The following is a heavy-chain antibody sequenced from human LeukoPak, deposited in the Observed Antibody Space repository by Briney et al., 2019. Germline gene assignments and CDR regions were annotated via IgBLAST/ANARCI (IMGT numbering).Heavy chain of an antibody. CDR1: GFIFSNYA. V-gene: IGHV3-48*02. D-gene: IGHD6-19*01. Sequence: GGSLRLSCAASGFIFSNYAMSWVRQAPGKGLEWVSYISSSSTIYYADSVKGRFTISRDNAKNSLYLQMNSLRDEDTAVYYCARDEIAYSSGWSVHWGQGTLVTVSS. CDR3: ARDEIAYSSGWSVH. CDR2: ISSSSTI. J-gene: IGHJ4*02.